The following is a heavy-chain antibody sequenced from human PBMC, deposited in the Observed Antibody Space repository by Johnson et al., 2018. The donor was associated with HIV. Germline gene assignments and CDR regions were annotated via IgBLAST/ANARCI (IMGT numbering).Heavy chain of an antibody. V-gene: IGHV3-30*02. D-gene: IGHD3-3*01. Sequence: QVQLVESGGGVVQPGGSLRLSCAASGFSFSNYGMHWVRQAPGKGLEWVAFIRYDGSNKYYADSVKGRFTSSRDNSKNTLYLQMNSLKTEDTAVYYCTTSCITSFGVVVCAFDIWGQGTIVTVSS. J-gene: IGHJ3*02. CDR3: TTSCITSFGVVVCAFDI. CDR2: IRYDGSNK. CDR1: GFSFSNYG.